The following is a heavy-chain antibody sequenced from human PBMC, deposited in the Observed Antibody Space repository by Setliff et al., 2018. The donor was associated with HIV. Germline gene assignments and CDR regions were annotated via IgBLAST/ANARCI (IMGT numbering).Heavy chain of an antibody. Sequence: EASVKVSCKASGGTFSSYAINWVRQAPGRGLEWMGGIIPMFGTLNFAQKFQGRVTITTDESTSTAYMELNSLRSEDTAVYYCARGHSHGYGYSGSYGPFDIWGQGTMVTVSS. CDR1: GGTFSSYA. CDR3: ARGHSHGYGYSGSYGPFDI. J-gene: IGHJ3*02. D-gene: IGHD1-26*01. V-gene: IGHV1-69*05. CDR2: IIPMFGTL.